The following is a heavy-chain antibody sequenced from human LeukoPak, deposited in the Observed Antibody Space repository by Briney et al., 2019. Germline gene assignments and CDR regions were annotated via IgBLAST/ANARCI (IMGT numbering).Heavy chain of an antibody. J-gene: IGHJ4*02. Sequence: ASVKVSCKASGYTFTRYVISWVRPAPGQGLEWMGWISAYNGNTNYAQKFQGRVTMTTDTSTTTAYMELRSLRSDDTAVYYCARRVLDSSSSNSFDYWGQGTLVTVSS. D-gene: IGHD3-22*01. CDR1: GYTFTRYV. CDR3: ARRVLDSSSSNSFDY. V-gene: IGHV1-18*01. CDR2: ISAYNGNT.